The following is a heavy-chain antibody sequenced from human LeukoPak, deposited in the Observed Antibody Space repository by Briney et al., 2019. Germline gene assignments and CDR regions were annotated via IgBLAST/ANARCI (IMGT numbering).Heavy chain of an antibody. CDR3: ARGGVIGGEEFDY. V-gene: IGHV3-21*01. Sequence: GGSLRLSCAASGFIFDDYGMSWVRQAPGKGLEWVSSISSSSSYIYYADSVKGRFTISRDNAKNSLYLQMNSLRAEDTAVYYCARGGVIGGEEFDYWGQGTLVTVSS. CDR1: GFIFDDYG. D-gene: IGHD3-16*02. J-gene: IGHJ4*02. CDR2: ISSSSSYI.